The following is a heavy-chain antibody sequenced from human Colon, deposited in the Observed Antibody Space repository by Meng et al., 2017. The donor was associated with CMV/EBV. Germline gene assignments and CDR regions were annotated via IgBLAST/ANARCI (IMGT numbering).Heavy chain of an antibody. J-gene: IGHJ4*02. Sequence: ASVKVSCKASGYTFIGYYMHWVRQAPGQGLEWMGWSNPNSGVTNYAQKFQGRVTMTRDTSVSTAYMELSSLRSDDTAVYYCVAARSGYYAHFDYWGQGTLVTVSS. V-gene: IGHV1-2*02. CDR3: VAARSGYYAHFDY. CDR1: GYTFIGYY. CDR2: SNPNSGVT. D-gene: IGHD3-3*01.